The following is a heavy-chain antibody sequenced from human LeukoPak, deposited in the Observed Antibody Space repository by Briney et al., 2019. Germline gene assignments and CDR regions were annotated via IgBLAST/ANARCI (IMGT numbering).Heavy chain of an antibody. CDR3: ARAYSEAGDAPSGY. V-gene: IGHV1-2*06. CDR2: INPNSGGT. J-gene: IGHJ4*02. D-gene: IGHD7-27*01. CDR1: GYTFTGYY. Sequence: ASVKVSFKASGYTFTGYYMHWVRQAPGQGLEWMGRINPNSGGTNYAQKFQGRVTMTRDTSIGTAYMELSRLRSDDTAVYYCARAYSEAGDAPSGYWGQGTLVTVSS.